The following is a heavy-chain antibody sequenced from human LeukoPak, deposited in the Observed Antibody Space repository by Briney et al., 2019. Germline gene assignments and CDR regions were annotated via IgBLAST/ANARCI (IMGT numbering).Heavy chain of an antibody. CDR3: AKRPRSTVTTKGDAFDI. D-gene: IGHD4-17*01. CDR1: GFTFSNYA. J-gene: IGHJ3*02. V-gene: IGHV3-23*01. CDR2: ISGSAGTT. Sequence: GGSLRLSCAASGFTFSNYAMTWVRQAPGKGLEWVSAISGSAGTTYHADSVKGRFTISRDNSKNTLYLQMNNLRAEDTAVYYCAKRPRSTVTTKGDAFDIWGQGTMVTVSS.